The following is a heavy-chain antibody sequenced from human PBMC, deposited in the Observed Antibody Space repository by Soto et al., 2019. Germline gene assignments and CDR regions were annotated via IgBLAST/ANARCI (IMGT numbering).Heavy chain of an antibody. Sequence: PSETLSLTCTVSGGSISSYSWTWIRQPPGKGLEWIGYVYYSGSTDYNPSLKGRVTISVDTSKNQFSLKLTSVTAADTAVYYCARGGKITGGWFNYYMDFWGKGTTVTVSS. CDR1: GGSISSYS. V-gene: IGHV4-59*01. J-gene: IGHJ6*03. D-gene: IGHD6-19*01. CDR3: ARGGKITGGWFNYYMDF. CDR2: VYYSGST.